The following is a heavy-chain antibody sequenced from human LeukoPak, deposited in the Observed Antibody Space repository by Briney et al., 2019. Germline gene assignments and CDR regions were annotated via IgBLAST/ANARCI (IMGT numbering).Heavy chain of an antibody. V-gene: IGHV3-33*06. CDR2: IWYDGSNK. D-gene: IGHD2-15*01. Sequence: GRSLTLSCAASGFTFSSYGMHWVRQAPGKGLEWVAVIWYDGSNKHYADSVKGRFTIPRDNSKNTLYLQLNTLRAEHTAVYYCAKKYCSGRSCYSDPIDYWGQGTLVTVSS. CDR3: AKKYCSGRSCYSDPIDY. J-gene: IGHJ4*02. CDR1: GFTFSSYG.